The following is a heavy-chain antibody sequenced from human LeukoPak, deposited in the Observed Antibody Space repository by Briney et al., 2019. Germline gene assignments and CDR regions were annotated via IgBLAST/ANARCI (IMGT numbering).Heavy chain of an antibody. CDR2: INHSGST. J-gene: IGHJ4*02. CDR3: ARGKGPIRY. V-gene: IGHV4-34*01. D-gene: IGHD3-10*01. CDR1: GGSFSGYY. Sequence: SETLSLTCAVYGGSFSGYYWSWIRQPPGKGLEWIGEINHSGSTNYNPSLKSRVTISVDTSKNQFSLKLSPVTAADTAVYYCARGKGPIRYWGQGTLVTVSS.